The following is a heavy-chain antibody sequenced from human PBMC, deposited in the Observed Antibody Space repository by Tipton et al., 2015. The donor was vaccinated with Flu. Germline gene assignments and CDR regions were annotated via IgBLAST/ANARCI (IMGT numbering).Heavy chain of an antibody. V-gene: IGHV3-48*03. D-gene: IGHD2-2*01. CDR3: ARDHCSSTSCYGYDYYGMDV. J-gene: IGHJ6*02. CDR1: GFTFSIYE. Sequence: SLRLSCAASGFTFSIYEMNWVRQAPGKRLEWVSYSSSSGRTIYHADSVKGRFTISRDNAKNSLYLQMNSLRAEDTAVYYCARDHCSSTSCYGYDYYGMDVWGQGTTVTVSS. CDR2: SSSSGRTI.